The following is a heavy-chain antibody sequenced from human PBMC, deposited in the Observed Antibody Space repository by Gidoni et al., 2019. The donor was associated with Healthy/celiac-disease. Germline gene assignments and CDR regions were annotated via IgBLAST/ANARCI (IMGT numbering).Heavy chain of an antibody. Sequence: QMQLVQSGPEVKKPGTSVKVSCKASGFTFTSSAVQWVRQARGQRLEWIGWIVVGSGNTNYAQKFQERVTITRDMSTSTAYLELSSLRSEDTAVYYCAESPGTYYLDYWGQGTLVTVSS. D-gene: IGHD1-26*01. CDR1: GFTFTSSA. CDR2: IVVGSGNT. CDR3: AESPGTYYLDY. V-gene: IGHV1-58*01. J-gene: IGHJ4*02.